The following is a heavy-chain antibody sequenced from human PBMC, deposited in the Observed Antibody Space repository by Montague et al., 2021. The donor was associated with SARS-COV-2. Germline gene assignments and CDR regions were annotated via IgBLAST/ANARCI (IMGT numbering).Heavy chain of an antibody. CDR1: GGSFSDYY. V-gene: IGHV4-34*01. CDR3: ARRAYRGVRGIDA. D-gene: IGHD3-10*01. J-gene: IGHJ3*01. CDR2: INESVSA. Sequence: SETLSLTCAVYGGSFSDYYWTWIRQPPGKGLEWIGEINESVSAKYTPSLKSRVTISIDAAKSQFSLNLYSVTAADTALYYCARRAYRGVRGIDAWGQGTLVTVSS.